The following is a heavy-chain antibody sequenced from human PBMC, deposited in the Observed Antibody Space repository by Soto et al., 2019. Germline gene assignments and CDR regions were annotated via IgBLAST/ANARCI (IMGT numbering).Heavy chain of an antibody. J-gene: IGHJ4*02. Sequence: ASVKVSCKASGYTFTSYGISWVRQAPGQGLEWMGWISAYNGNTNYAQKLQGRVTMTTDTSTSTAYMELRSLRSDDTAVYYCATDVDTAMAHPGGIFDYWGQGTLVTVSS. D-gene: IGHD5-18*01. CDR3: ATDVDTAMAHPGGIFDY. V-gene: IGHV1-18*01. CDR1: GYTFTSYG. CDR2: ISAYNGNT.